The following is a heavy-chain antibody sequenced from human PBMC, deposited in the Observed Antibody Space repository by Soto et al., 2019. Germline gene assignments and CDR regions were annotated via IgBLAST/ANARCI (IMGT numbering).Heavy chain of an antibody. CDR2: ISAYNGNT. V-gene: IGHV1-18*01. CDR3: ARDSIRLGAQEKKHHSAGY. D-gene: IGHD1-26*01. J-gene: IGHJ4*02. Sequence: QVQLVQSGAEVKKPGASVKVSCKASGYTFTSYGISWVRQAPGQGLEWMGWISAYNGNTNYAQKLQGRVTMTTDTSTSTAYMELRSLRSDDTAVYYCARDSIRLGAQEKKHHSAGYWGQGTLVTVSS. CDR1: GYTFTSYG.